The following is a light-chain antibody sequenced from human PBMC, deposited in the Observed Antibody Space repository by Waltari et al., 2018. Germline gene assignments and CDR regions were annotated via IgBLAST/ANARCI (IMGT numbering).Light chain of an antibody. Sequence: QSALTQPPSASGSPGQSVTISCTGTSSDVGGYNYVSWYQHHPGKAPKLIISEVNKRPSGFPDRFSGSKSGNTASLTVSGLQADDEADYYCTSYAGSHNWVFGGGTKLTVL. J-gene: IGLJ2*01. CDR3: TSYAGSHNWV. CDR1: SSDVGGYNY. CDR2: EVN. V-gene: IGLV2-8*01.